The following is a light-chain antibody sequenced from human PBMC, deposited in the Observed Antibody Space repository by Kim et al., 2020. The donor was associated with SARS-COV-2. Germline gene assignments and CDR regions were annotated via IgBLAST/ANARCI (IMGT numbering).Light chain of an antibody. CDR1: QSISSW. Sequence: AAVGDTVTLTCRASQSISSWLAWDKQKPGEAPKLLFYAASRVQSGVPSRCSGSGAGTDFTLTISSLQPEDFATYYCQQANSFPRTFGQGTKVDSK. J-gene: IGKJ1*01. CDR3: QQANSFPRT. V-gene: IGKV1-12*01. CDR2: AAS.